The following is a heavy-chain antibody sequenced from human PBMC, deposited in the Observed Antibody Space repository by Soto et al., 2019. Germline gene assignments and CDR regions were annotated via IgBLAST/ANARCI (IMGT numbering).Heavy chain of an antibody. J-gene: IGHJ4*02. CDR2: IYYSGRT. V-gene: IGHV4-30-4*01. Sequence: QVQLQESGPGLVKPSQTLSLTCTVSGGSISSGDYYWSWIRQPPGKGLEWIGYIYYSGRTYYNPSLKGRVTISVDTSKNHFSLKRSSLTAADTAVYYCARSSWAITMIVVWGQGTLVTVSS. CDR1: GGSISSGDYY. CDR3: ARSSWAITMIVV. D-gene: IGHD3-22*01.